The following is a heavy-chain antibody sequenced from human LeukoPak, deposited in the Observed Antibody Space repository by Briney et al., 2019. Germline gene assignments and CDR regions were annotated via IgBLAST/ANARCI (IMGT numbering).Heavy chain of an antibody. CDR3: AKSGSTDYYDSTGYRWFDR. D-gene: IGHD3-22*01. CDR2: ISWNSGSI. Sequence: GRSRRLSCAASGFTFDDYAMHWVRQAPGKCLEWVSGISWNSGSIGYADSVKGRFTISRENAKNSLYLQMNSLRAEDTALYYCAKSGSTDYYDSTGYRWFDRWGQGTLVTVSS. CDR1: GFTFDDYA. J-gene: IGHJ5*02. V-gene: IGHV3-9*01.